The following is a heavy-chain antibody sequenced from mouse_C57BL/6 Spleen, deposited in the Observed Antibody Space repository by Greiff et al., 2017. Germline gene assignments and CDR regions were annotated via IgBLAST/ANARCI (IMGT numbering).Heavy chain of an antibody. CDR2: IRLKSDNYAT. J-gene: IGHJ2*01. CDR1: GFTFSNYW. CDR3: TAGGRDYFDY. V-gene: IGHV6-3*01. Sequence: EVQLVESGGGLVQPGGSMKLSCVASGFTFSNYWMNWVRQSPEKGLEWVAQIRLKSDNYATHYAESVKGRFTISRDDSKSSVYLQMNNLRAEDTGIYYCTAGGRDYFDYWGQGTTLTVSS. D-gene: IGHD3-3*01.